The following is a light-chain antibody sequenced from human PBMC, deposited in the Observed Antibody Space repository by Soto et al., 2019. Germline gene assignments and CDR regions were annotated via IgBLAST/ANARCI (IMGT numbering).Light chain of an antibody. J-gene: IGKJ4*01. CDR2: DAS. CDR1: QTVSSNY. CDR3: QQFGSSPPLS. Sequence: EIVLTQSPGTLSLSPGERATLSCRASQTVSSNYLAWYQQKPGQAPRPLIYDASSRATGVPVRFSGSGSGTDFTLTISRLEPEDFAVYYCQQFGSSPPLSFGGGTKVEMK. V-gene: IGKV3-20*01.